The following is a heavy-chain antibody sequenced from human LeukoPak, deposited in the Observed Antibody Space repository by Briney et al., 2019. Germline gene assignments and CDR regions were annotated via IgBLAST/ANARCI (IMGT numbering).Heavy chain of an antibody. J-gene: IGHJ4*02. D-gene: IGHD2-2*01. CDR3: ARANFLYCSSTTCLFDY. V-gene: IGHV1-2*02. CDR1: GYTFTDYY. Sequence: ASVKVSCKASGYTFTDYYMHWVRQAPGQGFEWMGWINPNDGDTNYAQKFQGRVTMTRDTSISTAHMEVSRLRSDDTAVYYCARANFLYCSSTTCLFDYWGQGTLVTVPS. CDR2: INPNDGDT.